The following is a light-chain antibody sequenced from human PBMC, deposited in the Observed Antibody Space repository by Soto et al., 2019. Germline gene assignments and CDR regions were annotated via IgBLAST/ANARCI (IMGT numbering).Light chain of an antibody. CDR2: EVT. Sequence: QSVLTQPPSASVSPGQSVTISCTGTSSDVGGYDYVSWYQQHPGKAPKLMIYEVTIRPSGVSDRFSGSKSGNTASLTVSGLQAEDEADYYCSSYTGGNPSYVFGTGTKV. J-gene: IGLJ1*01. CDR3: SSYTGGNPSYV. CDR1: SSDVGGYDY. V-gene: IGLV2-8*01.